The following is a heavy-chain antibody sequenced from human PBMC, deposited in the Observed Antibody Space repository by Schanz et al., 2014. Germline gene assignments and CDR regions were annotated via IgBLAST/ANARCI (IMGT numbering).Heavy chain of an antibody. Sequence: DVQLVESGGGLVQPGKSLRLSCAASGFTFDEFAMHWVRQSPGKGLEWVSGISWNSASIGYADSVKGRFTISRDNAKNSVYLQMNGLRVEDTAVYYCVRERTNYGGNSYFFDHWGQGTLVTVSS. V-gene: IGHV3-9*01. CDR1: GFTFDEFA. J-gene: IGHJ4*02. CDR3: VRERTNYGGNSYFFDH. D-gene: IGHD2-21*02. CDR2: ISWNSASI.